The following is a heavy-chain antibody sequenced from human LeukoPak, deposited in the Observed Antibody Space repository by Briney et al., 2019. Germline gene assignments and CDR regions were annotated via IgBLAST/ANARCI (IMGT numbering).Heavy chain of an antibody. Sequence: PSETLSLTCTVSGGPINSSSSYYWGWIRQPPGKGLEWIGSIYYSGTTYYNPSLKSRATISVDTSKNQFSLKLSSVTAADTAVYYCAREGWDYYYYMDVWGKGATVTASS. CDR1: GGPINSSSSYY. V-gene: IGHV4-39*07. D-gene: IGHD1-26*01. CDR3: AREGWDYYYYMDV. J-gene: IGHJ6*03. CDR2: IYYSGTT.